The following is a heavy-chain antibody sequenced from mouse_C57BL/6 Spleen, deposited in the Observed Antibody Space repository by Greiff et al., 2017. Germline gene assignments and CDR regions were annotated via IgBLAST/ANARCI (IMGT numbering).Heavy chain of an antibody. Sequence: VQLQQSGAELVRPGTSVKMSCKASGYTFTNYWIGWAKQRPGHGLEWIGDIYPGGGYTNYNEKFKGKATLTADKSSSTAYMQFSSLTSEDSAIYYCARAGDYYGSSYGFAMDYWGQGTSVTVSS. CDR1: GYTFTNYW. CDR3: ARAGDYYGSSYGFAMDY. V-gene: IGHV1-63*01. J-gene: IGHJ4*01. D-gene: IGHD1-1*01. CDR2: IYPGGGYT.